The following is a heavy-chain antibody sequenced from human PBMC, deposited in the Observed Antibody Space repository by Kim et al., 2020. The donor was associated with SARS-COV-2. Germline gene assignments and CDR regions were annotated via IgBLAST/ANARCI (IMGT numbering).Heavy chain of an antibody. CDR1: GGPISGSPYY. CDR2: IYYSGST. J-gene: IGHJ4*01. D-gene: IGHD3-16*01. V-gene: IGHV4-39*01. Sequence: SETLSLTCTVSGGPISGSPYYWGWIRQPPGKGLEWIESIYYSGSTYYNPSLTSRVTISVDTSKNQFSLKLNSLTAADTAVYFCAMPLGGTADKGYDYWG. CDR3: AMPLGGTADKGYDY.